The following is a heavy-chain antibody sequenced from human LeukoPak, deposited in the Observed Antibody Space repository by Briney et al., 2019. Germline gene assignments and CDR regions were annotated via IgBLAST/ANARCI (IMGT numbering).Heavy chain of an antibody. Sequence: GRSLRLSCEVSGFTFRSYAMHWVRQAPGKGLEWVAVISYDEVKEYYADSVKGRFTISRDNSKNTLFLQMNSLRPEDTAVYYCARDASIAFVRGLSPRTWFDTWGQGTLVTVSS. CDR3: ARDASIAFVRGLSPRTWFDT. CDR2: ISYDEVKE. D-gene: IGHD3-10*01. V-gene: IGHV3-30-3*01. CDR1: GFTFRSYA. J-gene: IGHJ5*02.